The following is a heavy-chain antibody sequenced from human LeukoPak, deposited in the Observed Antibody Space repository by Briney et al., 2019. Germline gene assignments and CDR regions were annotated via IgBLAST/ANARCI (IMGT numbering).Heavy chain of an antibody. CDR2: IYYSGST. CDR1: GGSISSSSYY. CDR3: ARGRAAFDWFDP. V-gene: IGHV4-39*07. J-gene: IGHJ5*02. Sequence: PSETLSLTCTVSGGSISSSSYYWGWIRQPPGKGLEWIGSIYYSGSTYYNPSLKSRVTISVDTSKNQFSLKLSSVTAADTAVYYCARGRAAFDWFDPWGQGTLVTVSS.